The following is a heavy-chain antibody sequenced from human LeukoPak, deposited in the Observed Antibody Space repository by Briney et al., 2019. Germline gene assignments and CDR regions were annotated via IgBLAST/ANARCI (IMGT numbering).Heavy chain of an antibody. CDR2: FDPEDGET. D-gene: IGHD4-17*01. V-gene: IGHV1-24*01. J-gene: IGHJ4*02. Sequence: ASVKVSCKVSGYTLTELSMHWVRQAPGKGLEWMGGFDPEDGETIYAQKFQGRVTMTEDTSTDTAYMELSSLRSEDTAVYYCATVHDYGDQYYSDYWGQGTLVTVSS. CDR1: GYTLTELS. CDR3: ATVHDYGDQYYSDY.